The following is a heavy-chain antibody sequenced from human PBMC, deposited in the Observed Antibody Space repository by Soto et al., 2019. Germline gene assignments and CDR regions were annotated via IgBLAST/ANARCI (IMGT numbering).Heavy chain of an antibody. J-gene: IGHJ4*02. CDR3: ARELYSCGAECPYYMHY. D-gene: IGHD2-21*01. V-gene: IGHV1-46*01. Sequence: WASVKVSRKTSGYTFVEYFIHWLRQAPGQGLEWMGISSLRHHSTSYAQKFQDRLSVTRDPSSTTIYMELSSLRSEDTAVYYCARELYSCGAECPYYMHYWGQGAPVTRLL. CDR2: SSLRHHST. CDR1: GYTFVEYF.